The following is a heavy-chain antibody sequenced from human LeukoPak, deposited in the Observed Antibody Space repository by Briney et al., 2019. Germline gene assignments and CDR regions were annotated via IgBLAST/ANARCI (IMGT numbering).Heavy chain of an antibody. D-gene: IGHD3-16*02. CDR2: ISGSGGNT. CDR3: ARDHHTLDYDYVWGSYRYEYYFDY. CDR1: GFIFSSYA. J-gene: IGHJ4*02. V-gene: IGHV3-23*01. Sequence: GGSLRLSCAASGFIFSSYAMSWVRQAAGKGLEWVSAISGSGGNTYYAGSVKGRFTISRDNSKNTLYLQMNSLRAEDTAVYYCARDHHTLDYDYVWGSYRYEYYFDYWGQGTLVTVSS.